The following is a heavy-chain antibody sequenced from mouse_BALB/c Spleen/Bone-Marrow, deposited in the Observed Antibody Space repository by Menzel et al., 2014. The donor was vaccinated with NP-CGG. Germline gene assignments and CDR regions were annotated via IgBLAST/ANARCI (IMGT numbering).Heavy chain of an antibody. D-gene: IGHD2-1*01. Sequence: QVQLQQSGAELMKPGASVKISCKATGYTFSSYWIEWVKQRPGHGLEWIGETLPGSGRTNYNEKFKGKATFTADTSSTTAYMQLSSLTSEDPAVYYCTNTIGNAYWGRGTLVTVSA. CDR2: TLPGSGRT. CDR3: TNTIGNAY. V-gene: IGHV1-9*01. J-gene: IGHJ3*01. CDR1: GYTFSSYW.